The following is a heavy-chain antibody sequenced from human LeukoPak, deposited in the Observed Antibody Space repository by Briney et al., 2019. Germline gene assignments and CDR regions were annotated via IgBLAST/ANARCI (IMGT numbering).Heavy chain of an antibody. V-gene: IGHV3-30*18. J-gene: IGHJ4*02. D-gene: IGHD4-17*01. CDR2: ISDDGRNK. CDR3: AKRPSDYGDYVTYFDY. CDR1: GFSFISYG. Sequence: PRGSLRLSRAASGFSFISYGMHWVRQAPGKGLEWVGVISDDGRNKKYADSVKGRFTISRDNSKDTLYLQMNSLRDEDTAVYYCAKRPSDYGDYVTYFDYWGRGTLVTVSS.